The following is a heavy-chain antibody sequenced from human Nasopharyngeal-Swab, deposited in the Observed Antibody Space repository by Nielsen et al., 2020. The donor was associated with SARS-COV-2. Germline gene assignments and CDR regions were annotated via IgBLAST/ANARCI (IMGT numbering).Heavy chain of an antibody. V-gene: IGHV4-4*02. J-gene: IGHJ4*02. Sequence: GSLRLSCAVSGGSIRSDNWWSWVRQPPGKGLEWIGEVYHDGRINYKSSLKSRVTISVDKSKNQLALELRSMTAADTAVYYCARNGYYTIEYWGQGTLITVPA. D-gene: IGHD1-26*01. CDR2: VYHDGRI. CDR1: GGSIRSDNW. CDR3: ARNGYYTIEY.